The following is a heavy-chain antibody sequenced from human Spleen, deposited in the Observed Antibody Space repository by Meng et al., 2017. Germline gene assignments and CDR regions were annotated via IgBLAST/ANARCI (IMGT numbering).Heavy chain of an antibody. CDR3: ARGPTTVAHDFDY. CDR1: GGSFSDYY. J-gene: IGHJ4*02. V-gene: IGHV4-34*01. CDR2: INHSGST. Sequence: QVHVKQGGAGLLKPSETLSLTCCVSGGSFSDYYWSWIRQPPGKGLEWIGEINHSGSTNYNPSLESRATISVETSQNKLSLKLSSVTAADSAVYYCARGPTTVAHDFDYWGQGTLVTVSS. D-gene: IGHD4-11*01.